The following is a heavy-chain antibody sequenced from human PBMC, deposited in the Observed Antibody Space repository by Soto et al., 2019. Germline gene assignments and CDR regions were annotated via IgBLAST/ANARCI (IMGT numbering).Heavy chain of an antibody. Sequence: EVQLLESGGGLVQPGGSLRLSCVVSGFSFTTYAMTWVRQAPGKGLEWVSGVSGGSGVTHYTDSVKGRFTISGDDSKNTVSVHMPRQKCADTTVYYCTRWNGYVDLWGQGTLVTVSS. D-gene: IGHD1-1*01. J-gene: IGHJ4*02. CDR2: VSGGSGVT. V-gene: IGHV3-23*01. CDR3: TRWNGYVDL. CDR1: GFSFTTYA.